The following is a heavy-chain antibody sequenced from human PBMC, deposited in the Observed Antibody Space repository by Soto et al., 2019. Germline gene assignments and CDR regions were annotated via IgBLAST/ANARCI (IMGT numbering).Heavy chain of an antibody. J-gene: IGHJ3*02. CDR1: GFTFSSYS. D-gene: IGHD3-3*01. CDR2: ISSSSSTI. Sequence: GGSLRLSCAASGFTFSSYSMNWVRQAPGKGLEWVSYISSSSSTIYYADSVKGRFTISRDNAKNSLYLQMNSLRAEDTAVYYCARDTRTLGEYDFWSGYYDAFDIWGQGTMVTVSS. CDR3: ARDTRTLGEYDFWSGYYDAFDI. V-gene: IGHV3-48*04.